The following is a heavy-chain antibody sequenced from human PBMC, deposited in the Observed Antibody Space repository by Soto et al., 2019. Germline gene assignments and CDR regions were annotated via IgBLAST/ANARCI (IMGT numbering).Heavy chain of an antibody. D-gene: IGHD3-22*01. V-gene: IGHV1-69*13. CDR1: GGTFSSYA. CDR2: IIPIFGTA. CDR3: ARGPYYYDSSGPGAFDI. Sequence: SVKVSCKASGGTFSSYAISWVRQAPGQGLEWMGGIIPIFGTANYAQKFQGRVTITADESTSTAYMELSGLRSEDTAVYYCARGPYYYDSSGPGAFDIWGQGTMVTVSS. J-gene: IGHJ3*02.